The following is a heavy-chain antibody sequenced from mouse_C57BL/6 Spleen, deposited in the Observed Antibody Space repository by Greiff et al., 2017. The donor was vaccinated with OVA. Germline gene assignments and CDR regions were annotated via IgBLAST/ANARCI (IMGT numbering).Heavy chain of an antibody. J-gene: IGHJ2*01. CDR3: ARNWAYFDY. CDR1: GYALSSSW. Sequence: VQLQQSGPELVKPGASVKISCKASGYALSSSWMNWVKQRPGKGLEWIGRIYPGDGDTNYNGKFKGKATLTADKSSSTAYMQLSSLTSEDSAVYFCARNWAYFDYWGQGTTLTVSS. CDR2: IYPGDGDT. V-gene: IGHV1-82*01. D-gene: IGHD4-1*01.